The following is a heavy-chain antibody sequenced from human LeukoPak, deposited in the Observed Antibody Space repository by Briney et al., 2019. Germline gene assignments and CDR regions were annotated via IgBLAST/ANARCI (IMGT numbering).Heavy chain of an antibody. Sequence: GGSLRPSCAASGFTFSSYAMTWVRQAPGKGLEWVSTFSSSGGSTYYADSVKGRFTISRDSSKNTLFLQMNSLRAEDTAVYYCAKYCSGGNCYSGLYWGQGTLVTVSS. V-gene: IGHV3-23*01. CDR3: AKYCSGGNCYSGLY. CDR1: GFTFSSYA. D-gene: IGHD2-15*01. CDR2: FSSSGGST. J-gene: IGHJ4*02.